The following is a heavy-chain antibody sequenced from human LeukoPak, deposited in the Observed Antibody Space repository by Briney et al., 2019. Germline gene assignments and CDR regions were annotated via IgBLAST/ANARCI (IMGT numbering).Heavy chain of an antibody. CDR1: GYTFTGYY. CDR2: INPNSGGT. CDR3: ARDLDVVVPAAIGY. J-gene: IGHJ4*02. Sequence: EASVKVSCTASGYTFTGYYMHWVRQAPGQGLEWMGWINPNSGGTNYAQKFQGRVTMTRDTSISTAYMELSRLRSDDTAVYYCARDLDVVVPAAIGYWGQGTLVTVSS. D-gene: IGHD2-2*02. V-gene: IGHV1-2*02.